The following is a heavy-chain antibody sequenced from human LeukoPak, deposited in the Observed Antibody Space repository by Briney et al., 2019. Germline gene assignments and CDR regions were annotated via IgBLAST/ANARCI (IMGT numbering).Heavy chain of an antibody. Sequence: SETLSLTCTVSGDSITRGSYYWSWIRQPAGKGLEWIGRISTSGRTYYNPSLKSRVTISVDTSKNQFSLRLSSVTAADTAVYYCARTYYYGSGRYFDYWGQGTLVTVSS. CDR1: GDSITRGSYY. V-gene: IGHV4-61*02. CDR3: ARTYYYGSGRYFDY. D-gene: IGHD3-10*01. CDR2: ISTSGRT. J-gene: IGHJ4*02.